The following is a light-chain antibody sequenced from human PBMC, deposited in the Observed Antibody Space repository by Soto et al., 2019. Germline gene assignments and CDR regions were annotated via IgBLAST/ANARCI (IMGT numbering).Light chain of an antibody. CDR3: QQYEGWPRT. V-gene: IGKV3-15*01. Sequence: EIVMTQSPDTLSVSPGDTATLSCRSSQNIHINLAWYQQKPGKAPTLLIYGVTARAPGVPARFSGSGYGTDFTLTIRSVQSGDFGVFYCQQYEGWPRTFGLGTKVEIQ. CDR1: QNIHIN. J-gene: IGKJ2*01. CDR2: GVT.